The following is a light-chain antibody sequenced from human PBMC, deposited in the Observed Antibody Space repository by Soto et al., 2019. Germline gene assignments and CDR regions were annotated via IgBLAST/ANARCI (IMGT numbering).Light chain of an antibody. V-gene: IGKV3-15*01. Sequence: EIVMTQSPATLSVSPGERATLSCRASQSVSSNLAWYQQKPGQAPRLLIYGASTRATGIPARSSGSGSGTDFTLTISRLEPEDFAVYYCQQYGSSLTFGGGTKVDIK. J-gene: IGKJ4*01. CDR3: QQYGSSLT. CDR2: GAS. CDR1: QSVSSN.